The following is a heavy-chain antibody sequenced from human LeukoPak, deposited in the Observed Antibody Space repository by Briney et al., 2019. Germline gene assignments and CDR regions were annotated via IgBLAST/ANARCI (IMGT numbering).Heavy chain of an antibody. CDR1: GFTFSSYW. V-gene: IGHV3-7*04. CDR3: ARENYFDF. CDR2: INPGGSEK. J-gene: IGHJ4*02. Sequence: PGESLRLSCAASGFTFSSYWMSWVRQAPGGGLEWVSNINPGGSEKYYVDSVKGRFTISSDTAKNSLYLQMNSLRVEDTAVYYCARENYFDFWGQGTVVTVSS.